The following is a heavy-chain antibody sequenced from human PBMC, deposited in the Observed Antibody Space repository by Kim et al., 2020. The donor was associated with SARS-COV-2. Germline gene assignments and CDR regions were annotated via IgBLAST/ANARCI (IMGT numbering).Heavy chain of an antibody. CDR1: GGSISSSNW. CDR3: ARRTPKIVVVITARKTNWFDP. V-gene: IGHV4-4*02. J-gene: IGHJ5*02. Sequence: SETLSLTCAVSGGSISSSNWWSWVRQPPGKVLEWIGEIYHSGSTNYNPSLKSRVTISVDKSKNQFSLKLSSVTAADTAVYYCARRTPKIVVVITARKTNWFDPWGKGTLVTVSS. CDR2: IYHSGST. D-gene: IGHD3-22*01.